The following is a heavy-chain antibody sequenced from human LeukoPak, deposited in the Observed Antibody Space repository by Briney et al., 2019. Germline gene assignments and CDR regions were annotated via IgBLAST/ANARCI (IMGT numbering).Heavy chain of an antibody. CDR3: AKDRGDNAALSRFDP. V-gene: IGHV3-23*01. J-gene: IGHJ5*02. D-gene: IGHD4-17*01. Sequence: GGSLRLSCAASGFTFSSYAMNWVRQAPGKGLEWVSAISGSGDNTYYAASVKGRFTISRDNSKNTLYMQMNSQRAEDTAVYYCAKDRGDNAALSRFDPWGQGTLVAVSS. CDR2: ISGSGDNT. CDR1: GFTFSSYA.